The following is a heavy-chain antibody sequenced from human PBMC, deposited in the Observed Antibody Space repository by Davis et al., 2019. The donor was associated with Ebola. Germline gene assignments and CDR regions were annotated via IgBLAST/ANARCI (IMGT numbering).Heavy chain of an antibody. CDR2: TYYRSKWFV. CDR3: ARDPPYDQGYDY. D-gene: IGHD3-22*01. V-gene: IGHV6-1*01. Sequence: SQTLSLTCAISGDSVSSNTAAWNWIRQSPSRGLEWLGRTYYRSKWFVDYAVSVKSRMTIKSDTSKNQFPLQLSSVTPENTAVYYCARDPPYDQGYDYWGQGILVTVSS. J-gene: IGHJ4*02. CDR1: GDSVSSNTAA.